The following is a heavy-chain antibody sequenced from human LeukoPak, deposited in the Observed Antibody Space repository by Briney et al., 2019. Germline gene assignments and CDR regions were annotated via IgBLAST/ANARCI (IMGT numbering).Heavy chain of an antibody. V-gene: IGHV5-51*01. CDR3: ARHPYSSSWYNWFDP. J-gene: IGHJ5*02. D-gene: IGHD6-13*01. Sequence: KPGESLQISCKASGYSFTSYWIGWVRQLPGKGLEWMGIISPDSDIRYSPSFQGQVTISADKSVSTAYLQWSSLKASDTAMYYCARHPYSSSWYNWFDPWGQGTLVTVSS. CDR1: GYSFTSYW. CDR2: ISPDSDI.